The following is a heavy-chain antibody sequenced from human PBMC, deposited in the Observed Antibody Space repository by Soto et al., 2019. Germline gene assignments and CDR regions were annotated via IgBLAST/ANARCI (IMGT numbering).Heavy chain of an antibody. V-gene: IGHV3-30*04. D-gene: IGHD3-22*01. CDR3: ARDLSRGITMIGLEIHF. Sequence: QVQLVESGGGVVQAGRSLRLSCTASGFTFSNYAMHWVRRAPGKGLEVVAIISYDERKKYYGGSVRGQFTVSRDNSKNTVFLQMSDLKAEDTAVYYCARDLSRGITMIGLEIHFWGQGTLVTVSS. CDR2: ISYDERKK. CDR1: GFTFSNYA. J-gene: IGHJ4*02.